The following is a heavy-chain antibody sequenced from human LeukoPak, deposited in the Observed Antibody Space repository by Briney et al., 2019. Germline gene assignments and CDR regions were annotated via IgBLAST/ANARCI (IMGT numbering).Heavy chain of an antibody. CDR1: GGSISSYY. V-gene: IGHV4-59*01. Sequence: SETLSLTCTVAGGSISSYYWSWIWQPPGKGLEWIGYIYYSGSTNYNPSLKSRVTISVDTSKNQFSLKLSSVTAADTAVYYCARHGYSSGSLAWFALWGQGTQVTVSS. CDR3: ARHGYSSGSLAWFAL. CDR2: IYYSGST. D-gene: IGHD6-19*01. J-gene: IGHJ5*02.